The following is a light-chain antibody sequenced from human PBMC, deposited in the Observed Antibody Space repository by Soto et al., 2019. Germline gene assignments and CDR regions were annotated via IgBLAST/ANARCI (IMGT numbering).Light chain of an antibody. V-gene: IGKV3-20*01. CDR2: DAS. CDR3: QQYAGSPIT. J-gene: IGKJ5*01. CDR1: QSVSRSY. Sequence: ENVLTQSPGTLSLSPGERATLSCRASQSVSRSYLAWYQQKPGQAPRLLIYDASTRATGIPDRFSGSGSGTDFTLTISRLEPEDFAVYYCQQYAGSPITFGQGTRLEIK.